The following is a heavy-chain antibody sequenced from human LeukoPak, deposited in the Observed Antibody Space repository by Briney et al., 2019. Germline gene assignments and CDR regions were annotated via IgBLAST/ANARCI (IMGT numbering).Heavy chain of an antibody. CDR3: ARGEGSSSGIPLWDY. V-gene: IGHV1-2*02. J-gene: IGHJ4*02. CDR1: GYTFTGYY. CDR2: INPNSGGT. D-gene: IGHD6-6*01. Sequence: PVASVKVSCKASGYTFTGYYMHWVRQAPGQGLEWMGWINPNSGGTNYAQKFQGRVTMTRDMSTSTVYMELSSLRSEDTAVYYCARGEGSSSGIPLWDYWGQGTLVTVSS.